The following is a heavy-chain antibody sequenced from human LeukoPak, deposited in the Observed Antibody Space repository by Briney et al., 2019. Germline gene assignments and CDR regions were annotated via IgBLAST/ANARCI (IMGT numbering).Heavy chain of an antibody. CDR3: ASRIAAAALYYYYGMDV. Sequence: PGGSLRLSCAASEFTFSSYAMHWVRQAPGKGLEWVAVISYDGSNKYYADSVKGRFTISRDNSKNTLYLQMNSLRAEDTAVYYCASRIAAAALYYYYGMDVWGQGTTVTVSS. CDR2: ISYDGSNK. J-gene: IGHJ6*02. D-gene: IGHD6-13*01. CDR1: EFTFSSYA. V-gene: IGHV3-30-3*01.